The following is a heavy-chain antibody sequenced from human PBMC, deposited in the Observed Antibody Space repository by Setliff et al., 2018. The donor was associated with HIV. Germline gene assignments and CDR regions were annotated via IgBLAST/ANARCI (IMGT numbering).Heavy chain of an antibody. CDR3: ARGANILIRTDYYYHMNV. Sequence: SVKVSCKASGGTLNTYGISWVRQAPGQGLEWMGGIIPMFGIEKYAQKFQGRVKVTADESTTTAYMELSSLRSEDTALYYCARGANILIRTDYYYHMNVWGKGTTVTVSS. D-gene: IGHD3-16*01. J-gene: IGHJ6*03. CDR1: GGTLNTYG. V-gene: IGHV1-69*13. CDR2: IIPMFGIE.